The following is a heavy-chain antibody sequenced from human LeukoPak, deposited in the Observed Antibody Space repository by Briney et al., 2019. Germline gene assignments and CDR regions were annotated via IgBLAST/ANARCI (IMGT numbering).Heavy chain of an antibody. J-gene: IGHJ4*02. V-gene: IGHV3-30*18. D-gene: IGHD5-18*01. Sequence: GGSLRLSCAASGFTFSSYGMHWVRQAPGKGLEWVAVISYDASNKNYADPVKGRFTTSRDYSKNTVYLQMNSEKAEATAVYFCAKGVGGYTIGYYFDYWGQGTPVTVSS. CDR3: AKGVGGYTIGYYFDY. CDR1: GFTFSSYG. CDR2: ISYDASNK.